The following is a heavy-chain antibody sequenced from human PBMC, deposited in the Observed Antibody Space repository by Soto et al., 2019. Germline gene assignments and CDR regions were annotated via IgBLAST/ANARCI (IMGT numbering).Heavy chain of an antibody. V-gene: IGHV2-5*02. Sequence: QITLNESGPTVVRPTETLTLTCRFSGFSLTTSGVGVGWIRQSPGKAPEWLALFYWDDDKRYSASLKSRLPITKDTSKNQVVLTVSDLDPTDTATYYCAHRVLRTVFGLVTTTAIYFDFWGQGTPVAVSS. CDR2: FYWDDDK. CDR1: GFSLTTSGVG. CDR3: AHRVLRTVFGLVTTTAIYFDF. D-gene: IGHD3-3*01. J-gene: IGHJ4*02.